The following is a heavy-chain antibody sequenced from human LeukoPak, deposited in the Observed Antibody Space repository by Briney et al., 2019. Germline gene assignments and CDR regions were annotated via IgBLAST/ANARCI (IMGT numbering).Heavy chain of an antibody. J-gene: IGHJ4*02. V-gene: IGHV4-34*01. D-gene: IGHD1-26*01. CDR1: GGSFSGYY. Sequence: SETLSLTCAVYGGSFSGYYWSWIRQPPGKGLEWIGEINHSGSTNYNPSLKSRVTISVDTSKNQFSLKLNSVTAADTAVYYCARRGIVGASYWGQGTLVTVSS. CDR2: INHSGST. CDR3: ARRGIVGASY.